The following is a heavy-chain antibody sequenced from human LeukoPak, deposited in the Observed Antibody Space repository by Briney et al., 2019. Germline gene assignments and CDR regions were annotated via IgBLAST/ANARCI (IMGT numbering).Heavy chain of an antibody. D-gene: IGHD3-22*01. J-gene: IGHJ4*02. V-gene: IGHV3-74*01. CDR3: ARGPTTTGRGDDYYYDSSGYYPY. Sequence: GGSLRLSCAASGFTFSSYWMHWVRQAPGKGLVWVSRINSDGSSTSYADSAKGRFTISRDNAKNTLYLQMNSLRAEDTAVYYCARGPTTTGRGDDYYYDSSGYYPYWGQGTLVTVSS. CDR1: GFTFSSYW. CDR2: INSDGSST.